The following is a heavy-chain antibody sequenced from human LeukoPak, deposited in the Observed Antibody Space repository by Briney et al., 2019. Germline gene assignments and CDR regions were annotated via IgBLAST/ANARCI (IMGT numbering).Heavy chain of an antibody. CDR2: MNPNSDNI. CDR3: ARGNYDGYYFDS. D-gene: IGHD4-23*01. Sequence: AXVKVSCKASGYTFTNYDINWVRQAAGQGLEWMGWMNPNSDNIVYAQKFQGRVTMTRDTSISTAYMELSSLRSEDTAVYYCARGNYDGYYFDSWGQGTLVTVFS. V-gene: IGHV1-8*01. CDR1: GYTFTNYD. J-gene: IGHJ4*02.